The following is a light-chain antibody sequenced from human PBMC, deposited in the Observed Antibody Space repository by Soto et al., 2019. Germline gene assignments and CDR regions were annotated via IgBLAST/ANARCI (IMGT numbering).Light chain of an antibody. J-gene: IGLJ1*01. Sequence: QSVLTQPPSASGSPGQSVTISCTGTKNDIGVYDFVSWYQHHPGKAPRLIIYEVVQRPSGVPDRFSGSKSGNTASLTVSGLRAADEADYFCKSYAGSNTYVFGSGTKVT. CDR3: KSYAGSNTYV. CDR1: KNDIGVYDF. CDR2: EVV. V-gene: IGLV2-8*01.